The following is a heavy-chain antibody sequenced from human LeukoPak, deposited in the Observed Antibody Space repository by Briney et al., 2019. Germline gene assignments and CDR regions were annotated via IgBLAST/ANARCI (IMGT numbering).Heavy chain of an antibody. J-gene: IGHJ3*02. V-gene: IGHV4-34*01. D-gene: IGHD3-22*01. CDR3: ARRANSGFDAFDI. CDR1: GESFSGYS. CDR2: INQRRNT. Sequence: PSETLSLTCVVYGESFSGYSWSWIRQPPGKGLEWIGEINQRRNTNYNPSLKSRVTISIDTSKNQFSLKLSSVTAADTAVYHCARRANSGFDAFDIWGQGTMVTVSS.